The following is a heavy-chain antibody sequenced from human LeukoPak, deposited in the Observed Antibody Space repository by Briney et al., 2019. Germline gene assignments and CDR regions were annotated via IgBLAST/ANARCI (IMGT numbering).Heavy chain of an antibody. J-gene: IGHJ6*03. V-gene: IGHV4-34*01. Sequence: SETLSLTCAVYGGSFSGDYWSWIRQPPGEELVWSGEINHSGSTTYNPSLMSRVTISVDTSKKQFSLKLRSVTAADTAVYYCARADDFWSGYYRNYYHYYMDVWGKGTTVTVSS. CDR3: ARADDFWSGYYRNYYHYYMDV. D-gene: IGHD3-3*01. CDR2: INHSGST. CDR1: GGSFSGDY.